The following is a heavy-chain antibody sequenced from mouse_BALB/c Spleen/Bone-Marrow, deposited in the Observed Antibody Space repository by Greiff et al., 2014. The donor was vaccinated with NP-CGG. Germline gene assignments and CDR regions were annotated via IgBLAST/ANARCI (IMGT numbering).Heavy chain of an antibody. Sequence: EVQRVESGPELVKPGASVKISCKASGYTFTDYNIHWVKQSHGKSLEWIGYIYPYNGGTAYNQKFKSKATLTVDNSSSTAYMELRSLTSEDSAVYYCARGRAYYVNYGFAYWGQGTLVTVSA. CDR2: IYPYNGGT. CDR3: ARGRAYYVNYGFAY. V-gene: IGHV1S29*02. CDR1: GYTFTDYN. J-gene: IGHJ3*01. D-gene: IGHD2-10*01.